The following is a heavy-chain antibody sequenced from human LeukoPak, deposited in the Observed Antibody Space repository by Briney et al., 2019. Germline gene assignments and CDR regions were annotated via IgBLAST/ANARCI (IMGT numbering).Heavy chain of an antibody. CDR1: GGSISSSSYY. D-gene: IGHD6-13*01. Sequence: SETLSLTCTVSGGSISSSSYYWGWMRQPPGKGLEWIGSIYYSGSTYYNPSLKGRVTISVDTSKNQFSLKLSSVTAADTAVYYCARGGSSSYYYYMDVWGKGTTVTVSS. V-gene: IGHV4-39*07. J-gene: IGHJ6*03. CDR2: IYYSGST. CDR3: ARGGSSSYYYYMDV.